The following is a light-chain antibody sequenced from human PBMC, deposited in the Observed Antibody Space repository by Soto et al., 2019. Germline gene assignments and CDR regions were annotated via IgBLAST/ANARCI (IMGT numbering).Light chain of an antibody. Sequence: EIVLTQSPGTLSLSPGERATLSCRASQSVSSSYLAWYQQKPGQAPRLLIYGASSRATGIPDRFSGSGSGTDFTLTISRLEPEDFAVYYCHQYYSYPRTFGQGTKVEIK. V-gene: IGKV3-20*01. CDR3: HQYYSYPRT. CDR1: QSVSSSY. CDR2: GAS. J-gene: IGKJ1*01.